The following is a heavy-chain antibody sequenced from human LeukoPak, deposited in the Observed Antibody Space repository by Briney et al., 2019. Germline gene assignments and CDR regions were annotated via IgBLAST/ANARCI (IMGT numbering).Heavy chain of an antibody. Sequence: GGSLRLSCAASGFTFSNYGIHCVRQAPGKGLEWVAFIRYDGSNKYYADSVKGRFTISRDNSKNTLYLQMNSLRAEDTAVYYCAKDPSGSYRYFDYWGQGTLVTVSS. CDR1: GFTFSNYG. J-gene: IGHJ4*02. V-gene: IGHV3-30*02. CDR2: IRYDGSNK. CDR3: AKDPSGSYRYFDY. D-gene: IGHD1-26*01.